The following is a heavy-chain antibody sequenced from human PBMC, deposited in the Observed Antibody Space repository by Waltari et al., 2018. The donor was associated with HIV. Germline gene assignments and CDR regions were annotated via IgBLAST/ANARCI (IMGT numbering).Heavy chain of an antibody. D-gene: IGHD1-1*01. V-gene: IGHV3-74*01. CDR3: TRTLQDLYFFDE. CDR1: GFIFDSYW. J-gene: IGHJ4*02. Sequence: DVQLVESGGGLVQPGGSLRLSCGASGFIFDSYWMFWVRQAPGEGLVWVARIKTDGTITTDADSVKGRFVISRDNAKNTLFLQMNSLRVEDTAVYYCTRTLQDLYFFDEWGQGTLVTVSS. CDR2: IKTDGTIT.